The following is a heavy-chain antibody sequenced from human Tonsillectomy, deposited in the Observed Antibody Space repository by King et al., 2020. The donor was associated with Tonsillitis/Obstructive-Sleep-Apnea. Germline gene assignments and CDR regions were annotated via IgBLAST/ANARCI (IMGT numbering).Heavy chain of an antibody. Sequence: QLVQTGGGLVQPGRSLRLSCAASRFSFDNYAMRWVRQAPGKGLEWVSGISWDGGYRGYADSVKGRFTISRDNAKSSLFLQMNSLGPEDTALYYCAKSGGYDILDGRFDYWGQGTLVTVSS. D-gene: IGHD3-9*01. V-gene: IGHV3-9*01. J-gene: IGHJ4*02. CDR2: ISWDGGYR. CDR1: RFSFDNYA. CDR3: AKSGGYDILDGRFDY.